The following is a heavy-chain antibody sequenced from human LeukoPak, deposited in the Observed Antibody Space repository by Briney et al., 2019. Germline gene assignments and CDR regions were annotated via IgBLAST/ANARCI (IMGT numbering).Heavy chain of an antibody. Sequence: ASVKVSCKASGYTFTGYDINWVRQATGQGLEWMGWMNPNSGNTGYAQKFQGRVTMTRNTSISTAYMELSSLRSEDTAVYYCAREVDILTVTYAFDIWGQGTMVTVSS. CDR1: GYTFTGYD. D-gene: IGHD3-9*01. V-gene: IGHV1-8*01. J-gene: IGHJ3*02. CDR2: MNPNSGNT. CDR3: AREVDILTVTYAFDI.